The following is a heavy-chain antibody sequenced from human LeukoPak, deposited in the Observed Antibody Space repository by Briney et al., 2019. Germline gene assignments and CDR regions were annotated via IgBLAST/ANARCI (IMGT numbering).Heavy chain of an antibody. CDR3: ARDGMGYGGKRGPPPLDY. V-gene: IGHV1-8*01. CDR1: GYAFTSYD. J-gene: IGHJ4*02. Sequence: ASVKVSCKASGYAFTSYDINWVRQATGQGLEWMGWMNPNSGNTGYAQKFQGRVTMTRNTSISTAYMELRSLRSDDTAVYYCARDGMGYGGKRGPPPLDYWGQGTLVTVSS. CDR2: MNPNSGNT. D-gene: IGHD4-23*01.